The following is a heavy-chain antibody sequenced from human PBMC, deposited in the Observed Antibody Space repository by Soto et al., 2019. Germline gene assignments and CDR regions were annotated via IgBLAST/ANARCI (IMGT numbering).Heavy chain of an antibody. CDR2: ISAYNGNT. CDR3: ARGELPDCSGGSCYEFDAFDI. J-gene: IGHJ3*02. D-gene: IGHD2-15*01. Sequence: ASVKVSCKASGYTFTSYGMSWVRQAPGQGLEWMGWISAYNGNTNYAQKLQGRVTMTTDTSTSTAYMELRSLRSDDTAVYYCARGELPDCSGGSCYEFDAFDIWGQGTMVTVS. V-gene: IGHV1-18*01. CDR1: GYTFTSYG.